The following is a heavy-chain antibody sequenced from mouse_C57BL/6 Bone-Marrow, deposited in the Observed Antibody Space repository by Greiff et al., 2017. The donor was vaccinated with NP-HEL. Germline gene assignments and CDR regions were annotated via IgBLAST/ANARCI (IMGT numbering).Heavy chain of an antibody. Sequence: LQPGAELVRPGTSVKLSCKASGYTFTSYWMHWVKQRPGQGLEWIGVIDPSDSYTNYNQKFKGKATLTVDTSSSTAYMQLSSLTSEDSAVYYCARNSKRAMDYWGQGTSVTVSS. D-gene: IGHD2-5*01. CDR3: ARNSKRAMDY. CDR1: GYTFTSYW. CDR2: IDPSDSYT. V-gene: IGHV1-59*01. J-gene: IGHJ4*01.